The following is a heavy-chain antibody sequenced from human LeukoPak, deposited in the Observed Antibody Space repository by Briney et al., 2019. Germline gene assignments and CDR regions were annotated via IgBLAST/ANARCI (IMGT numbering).Heavy chain of an antibody. D-gene: IGHD5-18*01. V-gene: IGHV3-23*01. J-gene: IGHJ4*02. CDR1: GFTFYNYV. CDR2: ISGDGAGT. CDR3: ALGESGYTYGWNY. Sequence: PGGSLRLSCAASGFTFYNYVMTWVRQAPGKGLEWVSTISGDGAGTFYADSVKGRFTISRDNPKNTLYLQMNSLRPEDTAMYYCALGESGYTYGWNYWGQGTLVTVSS.